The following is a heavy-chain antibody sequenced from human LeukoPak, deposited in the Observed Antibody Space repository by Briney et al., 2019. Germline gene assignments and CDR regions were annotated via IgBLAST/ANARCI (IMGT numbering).Heavy chain of an antibody. CDR3: ARDLGSRAARPTVLPINY. CDR2: INSDGSST. Sequence: PGGSLRLFCAASGFTFSSYWMHWVRHSPGKGLVCVSRINSDGSSTSHADSVEGRLTISRDNAKNTLYLQMNSMRAEDTAVYYCARDLGSRAARPTVLPINYWGQGTLVTVSS. CDR1: GFTFSSYW. J-gene: IGHJ4*02. D-gene: IGHD6-6*01. V-gene: IGHV3-74*01.